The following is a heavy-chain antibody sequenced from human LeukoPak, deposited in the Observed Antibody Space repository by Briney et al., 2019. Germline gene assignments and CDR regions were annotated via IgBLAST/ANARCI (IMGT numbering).Heavy chain of an antibody. V-gene: IGHV1-69*13. J-gene: IGHJ5*02. Sequence: SVKASCKASGGTYSSYTISWVRQAPGQGLEWMGGIIPIFGTANYAQKFQGRVTITADESTSTAYMELSSLRSEDTAVYYCARGGQGTIDPWGQGTLVTVSS. CDR1: GGTYSSYT. D-gene: IGHD2-8*01. CDR3: ARGGQGTIDP. CDR2: IIPIFGTA.